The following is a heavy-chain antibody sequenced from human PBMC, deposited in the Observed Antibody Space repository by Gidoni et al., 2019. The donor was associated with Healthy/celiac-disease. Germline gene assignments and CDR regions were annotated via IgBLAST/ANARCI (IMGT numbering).Heavy chain of an antibody. Sequence: QVQLVESGGGVVQPGRSLRLSCAASGFTCSSYAMHWFRQAPGKGLEWVAVISYDGSNKYYADSVKGRFTISRDNSKNTLYLQMNSLRAEDTAVYYCARAAPYGDYVWYFDLWGRGTLVTVSS. D-gene: IGHD4-17*01. CDR3: ARAAPYGDYVWYFDL. J-gene: IGHJ2*01. CDR2: ISYDGSNK. V-gene: IGHV3-30-3*01. CDR1: GFTCSSYA.